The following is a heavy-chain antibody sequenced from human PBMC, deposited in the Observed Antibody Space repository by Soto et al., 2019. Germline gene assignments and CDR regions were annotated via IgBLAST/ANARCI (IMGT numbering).Heavy chain of an antibody. CDR2: FDPEDGET. CDR3: ATVNDIALVPAAIPWFDP. CDR1: GYTLTELS. J-gene: IGHJ5*02. V-gene: IGHV1-24*01. Sequence: ASVKVSCKVSGYTLTELSMHWVRQAPGKGLEWMGGFDPEDGETIYAQKFQGRVTMTEDTSTDTAYMELSSLRSEDTAVYYCATVNDIALVPAAIPWFDPWGQGTLVTVSS. D-gene: IGHD2-2*01.